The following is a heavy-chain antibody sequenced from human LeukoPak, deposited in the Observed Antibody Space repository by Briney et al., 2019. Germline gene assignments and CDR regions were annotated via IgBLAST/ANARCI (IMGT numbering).Heavy chain of an antibody. CDR2: INPNSGGT. CDR1: GYTFTGYY. Sequence: ASVKVSCKASGYTFTGYYMHWVRQAPGQGLEWMGWINPNSGGTNYAQKFQGWVTMTRDTSISTAYMELSRLRSDDTAVYYCARVVDYYGSGSYYFDYWGQGTLVTVSS. J-gene: IGHJ4*02. V-gene: IGHV1-2*04. D-gene: IGHD3-10*01. CDR3: ARVVDYYGSGSYYFDY.